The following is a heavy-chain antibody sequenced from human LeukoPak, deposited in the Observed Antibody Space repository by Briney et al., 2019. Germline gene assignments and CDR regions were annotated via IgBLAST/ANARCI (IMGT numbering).Heavy chain of an antibody. Sequence: SETLSLTCTVSGGSMNSYYWSWIRQPPGKGLEWIGYIYYSGSTNYNPSLKSRVTISVDTSKNQFSLKLSSVTAADTAVYYCARVQRGGLDYWGQGTLVTVSS. J-gene: IGHJ4*02. CDR1: GGSMNSYY. V-gene: IGHV4-59*01. D-gene: IGHD2-15*01. CDR2: IYYSGST. CDR3: ARVQRGGLDY.